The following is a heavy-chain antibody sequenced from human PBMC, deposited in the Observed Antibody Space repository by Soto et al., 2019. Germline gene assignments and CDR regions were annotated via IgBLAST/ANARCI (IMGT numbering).Heavy chain of an antibody. CDR2: IRSKSDGGTT. D-gene: IGHD3-3*01. V-gene: IGHV3-15*07. CDR3: ITECVSRFLEDFLSEGMDV. Sequence: GGSLRLSCAASGITFSNAWMTWVRQVPGKGLEWVGRIRSKSDGGTTDYTAHEKGRFTSSRDESKNTLYLQMNTLKTEDTAVYYCITECVSRFLEDFLSEGMDVWGQGTTVTVSS. CDR1: GITFSNAW. J-gene: IGHJ6*02.